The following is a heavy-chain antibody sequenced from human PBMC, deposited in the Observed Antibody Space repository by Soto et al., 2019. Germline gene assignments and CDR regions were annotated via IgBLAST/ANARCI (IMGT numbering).Heavy chain of an antibody. D-gene: IGHD2-15*01. J-gene: IGHJ4*02. CDR2: ISSDRSKI. CDR3: AKRGFCSGGSCYSFHFDS. CDR1: GFTFSSHG. Sequence: QVQLVESGGGVVQPGTSLRLSCAASGFTFSSHGMHWVRQAPGKGLEWVALISSDRSKINYVDSVKGRFTISRDNSKNTLYLQMYSLRPEDTAVYYCAKRGFCSGGSCYSFHFDSWGQGTLVTVSS. V-gene: IGHV3-30*18.